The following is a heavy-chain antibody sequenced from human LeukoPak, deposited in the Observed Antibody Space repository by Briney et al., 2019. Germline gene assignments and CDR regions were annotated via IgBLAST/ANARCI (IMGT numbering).Heavy chain of an antibody. J-gene: IGHJ3*02. Sequence: GGSLRLSCAASGFTFSSYAMSWVRQAPGKGLEWVSAISGSGGSTYYADSVKGRFTISRDNSKNTLYLQMNSLRAEDTAVYYCAKSPAYSSSWYVAFDIWGQGTMVTVSS. D-gene: IGHD6-13*01. CDR1: GFTFSSYA. CDR2: ISGSGGST. V-gene: IGHV3-23*01. CDR3: AKSPAYSSSWYVAFDI.